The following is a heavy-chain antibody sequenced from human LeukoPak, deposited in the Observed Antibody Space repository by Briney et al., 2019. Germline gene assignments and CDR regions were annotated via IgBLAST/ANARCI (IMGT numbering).Heavy chain of an antibody. D-gene: IGHD1-26*01. CDR3: TTDLVGAILFDY. V-gene: IGHV3-30-3*01. CDR2: ISYDGSNK. Sequence: GGSLRLSCAASGFTFSSYAMHWVRQAPGKGLEWVAVISYDGSNKYYADSVKGRFTISRDNSKNTLYLQMNSLKTEDTAVYYCTTDLVGAILFDYWGQGTLVTVSS. CDR1: GFTFSSYA. J-gene: IGHJ4*02.